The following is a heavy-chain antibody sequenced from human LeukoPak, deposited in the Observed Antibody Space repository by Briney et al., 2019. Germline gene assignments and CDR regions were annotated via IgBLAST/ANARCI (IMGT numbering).Heavy chain of an antibody. J-gene: IGHJ4*02. D-gene: IGHD6-13*01. CDR2: IYPGDSDT. CDR3: AIKHDGSWYSPFDY. V-gene: IGHV5-51*06. CDR1: GYTFTNYW. Sequence: GESLKISCQGSGYTFTNYWIGWVLQMPGKGLAWMGIIYPGDSDTRYSPSFQGQVTISADKSISTAYLQWNSLKASDSAMYYCAIKHDGSWYSPFDYWGQGTLVTVSS.